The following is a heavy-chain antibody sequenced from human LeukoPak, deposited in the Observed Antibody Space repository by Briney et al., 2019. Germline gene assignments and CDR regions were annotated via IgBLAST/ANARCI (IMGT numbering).Heavy chain of an antibody. CDR2: IYYSGGT. J-gene: IGHJ6*02. Sequence: PSETLSLTCTVSGGSISSYYWSWIRQPPGKGLEWIGYIYYSGGTNYNPSLKSRVTIPVETSKNQFSLKLSSVTAADTAVYYCARDLKKSDYYYYGMDVWGQGTTVTVSS. CDR1: GGSISSYY. CDR3: ARDLKKSDYYYYGMDV. V-gene: IGHV4-59*01.